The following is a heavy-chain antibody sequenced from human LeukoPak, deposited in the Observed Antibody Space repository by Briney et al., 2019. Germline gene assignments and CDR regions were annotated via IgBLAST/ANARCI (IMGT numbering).Heavy chain of an antibody. CDR3: VRDMTTTTTCYLQH. J-gene: IGHJ1*01. CDR2: ISSSSKHM. CDR1: GFIFRTYS. V-gene: IGHV3-21*01. Sequence: PGGSLRLSCAASGFIFRTYSMNWVRQAPGKGLEWVSSISSSSKHMYYADSVKGRFSISRDDAKNSLFLQMNDLRAEDTAVYYCVRDMTTTTTCYLQHWGQGTLVTVSS. D-gene: IGHD4-17*01.